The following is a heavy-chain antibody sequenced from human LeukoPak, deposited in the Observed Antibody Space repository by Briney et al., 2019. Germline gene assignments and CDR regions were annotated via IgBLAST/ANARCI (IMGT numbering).Heavy chain of an antibody. CDR2: ISYSGST. Sequence: SETLSLTCTVSGGSISTSTYYWCWIRQPPGKGLEWIGSISYSGSTYNNPSLKSRVTISVDTSKNQFSLKLSSVTAADTAVYYCATDVTMVRGVGYYGMDVWGQGTTVTVSS. V-gene: IGHV4-39*07. D-gene: IGHD3-10*01. CDR1: GGSISTSTYY. J-gene: IGHJ6*02. CDR3: ATDVTMVRGVGYYGMDV.